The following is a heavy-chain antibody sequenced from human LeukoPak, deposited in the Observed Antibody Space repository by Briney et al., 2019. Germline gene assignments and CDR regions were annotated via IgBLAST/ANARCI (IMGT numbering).Heavy chain of an antibody. D-gene: IGHD2-21*02. CDR1: GFTFSSYA. J-gene: IGHJ3*02. CDR2: ISGSGGST. V-gene: IGHV3-23*01. Sequence: GGSLRLSCAASGFTFSSYAMSWVRQAPGKGLEWVSAISGSGGSTYYADSVKGRFTISRDNSKNSLYLQMNSLRDEDTAVYYCAKVFSEAYCGGDCYPDAFDIWGQGTMVTVSS. CDR3: AKVFSEAYCGGDCYPDAFDI.